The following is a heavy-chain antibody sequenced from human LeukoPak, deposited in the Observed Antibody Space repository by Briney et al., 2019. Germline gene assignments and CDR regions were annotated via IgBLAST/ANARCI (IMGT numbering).Heavy chain of an antibody. J-gene: IGHJ3*02. V-gene: IGHV4-39*02. CDR3: AREPSSWLLLDAFDI. CDR2: IYYSGST. D-gene: IGHD6-13*01. CDR1: GGSISSSSYY. Sequence: SETLSLTCTVSGGSISSSSYYWGWIRQPPGKGLEWIGSIYYSGSTYYNPSLKSRVTISVDTSKNQFSLKLSSVTAADTAVYYCAREPSSWLLLDAFDIWGQGTMVTVSS.